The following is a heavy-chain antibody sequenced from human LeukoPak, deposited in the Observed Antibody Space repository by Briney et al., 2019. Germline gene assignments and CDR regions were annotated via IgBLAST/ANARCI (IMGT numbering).Heavy chain of an antibody. Sequence: GGSPRLSCAASGFTFSTYAMHWVRQAPGKGLEWVAVISYDGSNKYYADSVKGRFTISRDSSKNTLYLQMNSLRAEDTAVYYCARGGSGSYYGVYFDYWGQGTLVTVSS. D-gene: IGHD3-10*01. CDR2: ISYDGSNK. CDR3: ARGGSGSYYGVYFDY. V-gene: IGHV3-30*03. J-gene: IGHJ4*02. CDR1: GFTFSTYA.